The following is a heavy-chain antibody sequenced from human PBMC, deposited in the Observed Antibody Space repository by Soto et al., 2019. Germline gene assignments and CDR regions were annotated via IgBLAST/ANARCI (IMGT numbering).Heavy chain of an antibody. CDR3: ARSGADHYDSSRGFDY. CDR2: IYYSGST. J-gene: IGHJ4*02. V-gene: IGHV4-30-4*01. CDR1: GGSISSGDYH. Sequence: SETLSLTCTVSGGSISSGDYHWSWIRQPPGKGLEWIGYIYYSGSTYYNPSLKSRVTISVDTSKNQFSLKLSSVTAADTAVYYCARSGADHYDSSRGFDYCGQGTLVTVYS. D-gene: IGHD3-22*01.